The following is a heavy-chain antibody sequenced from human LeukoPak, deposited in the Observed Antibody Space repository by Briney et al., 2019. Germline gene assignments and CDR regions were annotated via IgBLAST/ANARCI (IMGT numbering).Heavy chain of an antibody. D-gene: IGHD6-19*01. Sequence: GRSLRLSCAASGFTFSTYAMNWVRQAPGKGLEWVAVISYDGSNQYYADSVKGRFTISRDNSKNTLYLQMNSLRAEDTAVYYCARVRVAVAGGNDYWGQGTLVTVSS. CDR3: ARVRVAVAGGNDY. CDR1: GFTFSTYA. J-gene: IGHJ4*02. CDR2: ISYDGSNQ. V-gene: IGHV3-30-3*01.